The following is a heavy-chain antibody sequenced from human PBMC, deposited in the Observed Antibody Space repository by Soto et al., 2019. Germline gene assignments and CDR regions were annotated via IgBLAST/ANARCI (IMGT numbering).Heavy chain of an antibody. CDR2: IFSNDEK. D-gene: IGHD3-16*02. CDR1: GFSLSNARMG. V-gene: IGHV2-26*01. Sequence: QVTLKESGPVLVKPTETLTLTCTVSGFSLSNARMGVSWIRQPPGKALEWLAHIFSNDEKSYSTSLKSRLTISKDTSKSQVVLTMTNMDPVDTATYYCARILGRLHLGELSTLYYYYYYMDVWGKGTTVTVSS. J-gene: IGHJ6*03. CDR3: ARILGRLHLGELSTLYYYYYYMDV.